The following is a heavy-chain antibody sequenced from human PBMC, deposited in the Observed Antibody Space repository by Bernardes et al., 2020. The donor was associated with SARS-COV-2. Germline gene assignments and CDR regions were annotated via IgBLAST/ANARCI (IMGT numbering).Heavy chain of an antibody. D-gene: IGHD3-22*01. Sequence: ASVKVSCKASGYTFTSYDINWVRQATGQGLEWMGWRNPNSSNTGYAQKFQGRVTMTRNTSISTAYMELSSLRSEDTAVYYCARGSYYDSSGYYHRHAFDIWGQGTMVTVSS. CDR1: GYTFTSYD. J-gene: IGHJ3*02. CDR2: RNPNSSNT. CDR3: ARGSYYDSSGYYHRHAFDI. V-gene: IGHV1-8*01.